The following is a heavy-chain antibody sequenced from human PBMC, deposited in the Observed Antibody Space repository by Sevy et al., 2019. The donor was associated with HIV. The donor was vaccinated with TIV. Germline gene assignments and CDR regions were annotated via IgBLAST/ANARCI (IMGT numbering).Heavy chain of an antibody. Sequence: GGSLRLSCTASGFTFSNYAMSWVRQAPGKGLEWVSVVSSSGGSSYDADSVEGRFTISRDNSKNTLYLQMKNLRAEDTALYYCAKRGLHWLDWYFDLWGRGTPVTVSS. CDR2: VSSSGGSS. CDR1: GFTFSNYA. CDR3: AKRGLHWLDWYFDL. J-gene: IGHJ2*01. D-gene: IGHD6-19*01. V-gene: IGHV3-23*01.